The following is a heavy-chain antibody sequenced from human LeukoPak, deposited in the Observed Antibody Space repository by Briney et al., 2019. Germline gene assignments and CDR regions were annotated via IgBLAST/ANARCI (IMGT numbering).Heavy chain of an antibody. CDR3: ARGDYDDYGYVSTEFYGMDV. CDR2: INHSGST. CDR1: GGSFSGYY. D-gene: IGHD4-17*01. J-gene: IGHJ6*02. V-gene: IGHV4-34*01. Sequence: PSETLFLTCAVYGGSFSGYYWSWIRQPPGKGLEWIGEINHSGSTNYNPSLKSRVTISVDTSKNQFSLKLSSVTAADTAVYYCARGDYDDYGYVSTEFYGMDVWGQGTTVTVSS.